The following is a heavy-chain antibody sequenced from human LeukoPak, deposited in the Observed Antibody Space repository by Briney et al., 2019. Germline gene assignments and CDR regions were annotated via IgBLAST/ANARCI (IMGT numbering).Heavy chain of an antibody. CDR3: ARGNILSGFCFDF. V-gene: IGHV4-59*12. CDR1: GGSISDYY. D-gene: IGHD3-9*01. J-gene: IGHJ4*02. Sequence: PSETLSLTCTVSGGSISDYYWSWIRQPPGKGLEWIGWIFGSGSSNYNPPLKSRATISIDTSRNQLSLKLSSVTAADTAVYYCARGNILSGFCFDFWGQGALVTVSS. CDR2: IFGSGSS.